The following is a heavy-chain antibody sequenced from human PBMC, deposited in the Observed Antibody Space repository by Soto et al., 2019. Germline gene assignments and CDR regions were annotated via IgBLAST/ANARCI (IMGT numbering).Heavy chain of an antibody. Sequence: QVQLVQSGAEVKKPGASVKVSCKASGYTFTSYAMHWVRQAPGQRLEWMGWINAGNGNTKYSQKFQGRVTITRHKSASTAYMELSNLRSEDTAVYYCAREPYDFWSGYLADGGLDYWGQGTLVTVSS. D-gene: IGHD3-3*01. V-gene: IGHV1-3*01. CDR3: AREPYDFWSGYLADGGLDY. J-gene: IGHJ4*02. CDR2: INAGNGNT. CDR1: GYTFTSYA.